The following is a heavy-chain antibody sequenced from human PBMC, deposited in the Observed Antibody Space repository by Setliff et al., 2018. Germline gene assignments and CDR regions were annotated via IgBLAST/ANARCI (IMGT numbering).Heavy chain of an antibody. CDR1: GGTFSSYV. J-gene: IGHJ6*03. D-gene: IGHD3-10*01. CDR2: IIPMFGT. CDR3: AGGQPLVRKYYYYMDV. Sequence: SVKVSCKASGGTFSSYVISWVREAPGQGLEWMGGIIPMFGTNYAQRFQGRVTITADESTSTAYMELSSLGSVDTAVYYCAGGQPLVRKYYYYMDVWGKGTTVTVS. V-gene: IGHV1-69*13.